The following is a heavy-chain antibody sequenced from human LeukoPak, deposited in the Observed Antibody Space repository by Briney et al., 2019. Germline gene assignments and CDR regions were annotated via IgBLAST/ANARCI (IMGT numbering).Heavy chain of an antibody. CDR1: GFTFSNYA. CDR3: ARSSYSSSSSV. Sequence: GGSLRLSCAASGFTFSNYAMNWVRQAPGKGLEWVASINSDGSEGYYADVVKGRFTISRDNAKNSLYLQINSLRAEDTAVYYCARSSYSSSSSVWGQGTMVTVSS. V-gene: IGHV3-7*03. J-gene: IGHJ3*01. CDR2: INSDGSEG. D-gene: IGHD6-6*01.